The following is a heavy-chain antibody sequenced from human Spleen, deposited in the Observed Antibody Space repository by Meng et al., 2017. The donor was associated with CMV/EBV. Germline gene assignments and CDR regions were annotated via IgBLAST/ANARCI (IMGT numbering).Heavy chain of an antibody. CDR2: MRPDGSLI. Sequence: GESLKISCAASGINLGTNDVHWVRQAPGKGLEWVAWMRPDGSLIYYVDSVKGRFTISRDNSKSTVYLQMSSLRIEDTAVYYCAKAPHADAAAFEHWGQGTLVTVSS. J-gene: IGHJ4*02. CDR1: GINLGTND. V-gene: IGHV3-30*02. D-gene: IGHD5-18*01. CDR3: AKAPHADAAAFEH.